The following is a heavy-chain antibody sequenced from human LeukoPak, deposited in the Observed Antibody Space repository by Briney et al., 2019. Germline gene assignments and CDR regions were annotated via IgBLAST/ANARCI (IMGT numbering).Heavy chain of an antibody. J-gene: IGHJ4*02. D-gene: IGHD4-11*01. CDR3: AGEADDIRVT. Sequence: ASANASRRAPGYTYTSYDISWVRQPPAQGQEWMGWSNPNRGGTHHPQKLQGRVTMTRDTSLSTAYVELGRLRSGGAAVCYCAGEADDIRVTWGEGTLVTVSS. CDR1: GYTYTSYD. CDR2: SNPNRGGT. V-gene: IGHV1-2*02.